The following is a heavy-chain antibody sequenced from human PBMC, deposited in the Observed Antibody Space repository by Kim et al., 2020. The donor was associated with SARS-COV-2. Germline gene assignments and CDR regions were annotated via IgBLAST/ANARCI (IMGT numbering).Heavy chain of an antibody. CDR2: INHSGST. CDR1: GGSFSGYY. D-gene: IGHD4-17*01. J-gene: IGHJ1*01. Sequence: SETLSLTCAVYGGSFSGYYWSWIRQPPGKGLEWIGEINHSGSTNYNPSLKSRVTISVDTSKNQFSLMLSSVTAADTAVYYCAKTRTTVTTSLGYFQHWGQGSLVTVSS. CDR3: AKTRTTVTTSLGYFQH. V-gene: IGHV4-34*01.